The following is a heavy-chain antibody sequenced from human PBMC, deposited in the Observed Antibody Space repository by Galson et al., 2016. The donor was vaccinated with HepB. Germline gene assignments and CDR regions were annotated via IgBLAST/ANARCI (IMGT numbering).Heavy chain of an antibody. D-gene: IGHD4-17*01. CDR3: ARGRCSPARLRAFSN. CDR1: GVSLSSSY. CDR2: TYYSGGST. Sequence: SETLSLTCTVSGVSLSSSYWSWIRQPPGKGLEWIGYTYYSGGSTNYNPSLKSRVTISVDTLKNQFSLKLSSVTAADTAVYFCARGRCSPARLRAFSNWGQGTVVTVSS. V-gene: IGHV4-59*12. J-gene: IGHJ3*01.